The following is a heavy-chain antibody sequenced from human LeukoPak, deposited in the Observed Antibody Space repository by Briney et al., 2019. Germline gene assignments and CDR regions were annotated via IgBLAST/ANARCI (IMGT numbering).Heavy chain of an antibody. J-gene: IGHJ4*02. D-gene: IGHD6-13*01. CDR2: IWYDGSNK. CDR1: GFTFSSYG. V-gene: IGHV3-33*01. CDR3: ARDGPAAGLYFDY. Sequence: GGSLRLSCAASGFTFSSYGMHWVRQAPGKGLEWVAVIWYDGSNKYYADSVKGRFTISRDNSKNTLYLQMNSLRAEDTAVYYCARDGPAAGLYFDYWGQGTLVTVSS.